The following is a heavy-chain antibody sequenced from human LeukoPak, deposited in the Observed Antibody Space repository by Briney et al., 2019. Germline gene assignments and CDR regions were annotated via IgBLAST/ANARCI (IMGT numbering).Heavy chain of an antibody. J-gene: IGHJ3*02. D-gene: IGHD3-16*01. V-gene: IGHV1-2*02. CDR2: INPNSGGT. CDR3: ARLNPKLNDAFDI. CDR1: GGTFSSYA. Sequence: GASVKVSCKASGGTFSSYAISWVRQAPGQGLEWMGWINPNSGGTNYAQKFQGRVTMTRDTSISTAYMELSRLRSDDTAVYYCARLNPKLNDAFDIWGQGTMVTVSS.